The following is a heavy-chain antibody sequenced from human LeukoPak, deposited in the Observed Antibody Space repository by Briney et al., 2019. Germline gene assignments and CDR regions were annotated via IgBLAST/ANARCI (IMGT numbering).Heavy chain of an antibody. D-gene: IGHD2-2*01. Sequence: ASETLSLTCTVSGGSISSGSYYWSWIRQPAGKGLEWIGRIYTSGSTNYNPSLKGRVTISVDTSKNQFSLKLSSVTAADTAVYYCARDAKSWYQLRGEGYYYMDVWGKGTTVTVSS. J-gene: IGHJ6*03. V-gene: IGHV4-61*02. CDR3: ARDAKSWYQLRGEGYYYMDV. CDR1: GGSISSGSYY. CDR2: IYTSGST.